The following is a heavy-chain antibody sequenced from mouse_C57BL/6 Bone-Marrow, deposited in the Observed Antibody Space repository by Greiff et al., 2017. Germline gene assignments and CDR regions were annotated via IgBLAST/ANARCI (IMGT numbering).Heavy chain of an antibody. D-gene: IGHD1-1*01. CDR3: TKPIATDAYALDY. J-gene: IGHJ4*01. V-gene: IGHV1-5*01. CDR1: GYTFTSYW. CDR2: IYPGNSDT. Sequence: VQLQQSGTVLARPGASVKMSCKTSGYTFTSYWMHWVKQRPGQGLEWIGAIYPGNSDTSYNQKFKGKAKLTALTPASTAYMELSTTTNEDSADYYCTKPIATDAYALDYWGKGTSVTVSS.